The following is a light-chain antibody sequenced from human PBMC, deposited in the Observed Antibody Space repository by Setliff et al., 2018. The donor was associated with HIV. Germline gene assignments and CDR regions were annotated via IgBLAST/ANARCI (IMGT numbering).Light chain of an antibody. CDR2: EVT. CDR1: GSDVGGYNY. Sequence: QSVLTQPPSASGSPGQSVTISCTGTGSDVGGYNYVSWYQHHPGKAPKLIIYEVTKRRSGVPDRFSGSKSGNTASLTVSGLQAEDEADYYCSSYAGSNNLGVFGGGTKVTVL. CDR3: SSYAGSNNLGV. V-gene: IGLV2-8*01. J-gene: IGLJ2*01.